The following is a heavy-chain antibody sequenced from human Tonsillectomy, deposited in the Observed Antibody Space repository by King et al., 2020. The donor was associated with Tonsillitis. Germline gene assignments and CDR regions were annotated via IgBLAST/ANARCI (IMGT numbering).Heavy chain of an antibody. J-gene: IGHJ4*02. CDR2: SYYSGST. V-gene: IGHV4-30-4*01. CDR1: GGSISSGDYY. CDR3: ARSNPDVDTAMEFDY. D-gene: IGHD5-18*01. Sequence: QLQESGPGLVKPSQTLSLTCTVSGGSISSGDYYWSWIRQPPGKGLEWIGYSYYSGSTYYNPSLKSRVTISVDTSKNQFSLKLSSVTAADTAVYYCARSNPDVDTAMEFDYWGQGTLVTVSS.